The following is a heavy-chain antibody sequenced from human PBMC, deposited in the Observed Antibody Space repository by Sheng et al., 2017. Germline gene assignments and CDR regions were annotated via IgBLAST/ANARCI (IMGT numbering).Heavy chain of an antibody. CDR2: VYQSGTT. CDR3: ARYFKLHWGTPPWYFDL. V-gene: IGHV4-38-2*02. CDR1: GSSIATDYY. J-gene: IGHJ2*01. D-gene: IGHD3-16*01. Sequence: QVQLQESGPGLVEPSETLSLTCTVSGSSIATDYYWAWVRQTPGKGLEWIGSVYQSGTTYINPSLKGRATISVDTSNNKFSLRMTSVTVEDAAVYYCARYFKLHWGTPPWYFDLWGLALWSLSPQ.